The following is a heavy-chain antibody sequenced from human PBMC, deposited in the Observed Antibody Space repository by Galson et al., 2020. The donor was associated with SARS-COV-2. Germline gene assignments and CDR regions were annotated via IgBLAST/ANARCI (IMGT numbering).Heavy chain of an antibody. CDR1: GFTFDNYW. Sequence: GESLKISCTASGFTFDNYWMNWVRQAPGKGLEWVASLQRDGTEKSYVDSVKGRFTISRDNARDSLYLQMGSLRAEDTAVYYCARDYREYSGDFFFDYWGRGTLVTVSS. V-gene: IGHV3-7*01. CDR2: LQRDGTEK. D-gene: IGHD4-17*01. CDR3: ARDYREYSGDFFFDY. J-gene: IGHJ4*02.